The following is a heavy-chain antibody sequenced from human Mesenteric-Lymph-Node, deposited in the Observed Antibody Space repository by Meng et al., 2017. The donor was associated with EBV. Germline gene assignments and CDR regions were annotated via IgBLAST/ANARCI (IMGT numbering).Heavy chain of an antibody. J-gene: IGHJ4*02. CDR3: ARGLAPEAVTTVLYFDY. CDR2: INHSGST. D-gene: IGHD4-17*01. V-gene: IGHV4-34*01. CDR1: GGSFSGYY. Sequence: QGDLPQWGADIFKRAETLSRSCGVYGGSFSGYYWSWSRQPPGKGLEWIGEINHSGSTNYNPSLKSRVTISVDTSKNQFSLKLSSVTAADTAVYYCARGLAPEAVTTVLYFDYWGQGTLVTVSS.